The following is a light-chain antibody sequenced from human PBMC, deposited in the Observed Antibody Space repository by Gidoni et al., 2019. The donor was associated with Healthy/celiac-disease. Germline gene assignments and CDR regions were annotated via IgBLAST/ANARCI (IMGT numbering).Light chain of an antibody. J-gene: IGLJ3*02. CDR3: QSYDSSLSGSV. CDR1: SSNIGAGYD. V-gene: IGLV1-40*01. Sequence: QSVLTQPPSVSGAPGQRVTISCTGSSSNIGAGYDVHWYQKLPGTAPKLLIYGNSIRPSGVPDRFAGSKSGTSASLAITGLQAEDETDYYCQSYDSSLSGSVFGGGTKLTVL. CDR2: GNS.